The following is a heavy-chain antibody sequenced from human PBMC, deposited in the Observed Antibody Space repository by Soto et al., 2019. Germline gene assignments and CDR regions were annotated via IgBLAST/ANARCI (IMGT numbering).Heavy chain of an antibody. CDR1: GFPFISFS. Sequence: EVQLIESGGGLVKPGGSLRLSCAASGFPFISFSMHWVRQAPGQGLEWISSISSTGNFINYAESMKGRFTISRDNAQNSLFLQMNSLRAEDTALYYGARGYGDYGPDDYYFAMAVWGQGTTVTVSS. J-gene: IGHJ6*02. D-gene: IGHD4-17*01. V-gene: IGHV3-21*06. CDR3: ARGYGDYGPDDYYFAMAV. CDR2: ISSTGNFI.